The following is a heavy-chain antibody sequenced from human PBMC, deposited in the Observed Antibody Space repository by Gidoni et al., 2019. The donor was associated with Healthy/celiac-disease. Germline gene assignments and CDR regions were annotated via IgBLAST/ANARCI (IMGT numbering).Heavy chain of an antibody. CDR1: GYTFTSYY. V-gene: IGHV1-46*03. CDR3: ARGSGYYWYYYGMDV. J-gene: IGHJ6*02. Sequence: QVQLVQSGAEVKKPGASVKVSCKAAGYTFTSYYMHWVRQAPGQGLEWRGIINPSGGSTSYAQKFQGRVTMTRDTSTSTVYMELSSLRSEDTAVYYCARGSGYYWYYYGMDVWGQGTTVTVSS. D-gene: IGHD3-22*01. CDR2: INPSGGST.